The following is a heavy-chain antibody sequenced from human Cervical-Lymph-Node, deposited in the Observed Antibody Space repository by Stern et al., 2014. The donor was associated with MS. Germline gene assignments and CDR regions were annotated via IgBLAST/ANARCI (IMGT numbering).Heavy chain of an antibody. Sequence: VQLVESGGGLVQPGRSLRLSCAASGFTFDDYAMHWVRQAPGKGLEWVSGINWNRGTIGYADSVKGRFTISRDNAKNSLYLQMNSLRAEDTALYYCARVVAGIAVSGSYFDYWGQGTLVTVSS. J-gene: IGHJ4*02. CDR3: ARVVAGIAVSGSYFDY. V-gene: IGHV3-9*01. D-gene: IGHD6-19*01. CDR1: GFTFDDYA. CDR2: INWNRGTI.